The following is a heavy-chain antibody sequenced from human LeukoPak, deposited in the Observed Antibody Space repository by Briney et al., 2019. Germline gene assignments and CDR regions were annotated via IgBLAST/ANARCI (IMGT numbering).Heavy chain of an antibody. V-gene: IGHV3-23*01. J-gene: IGHJ4*02. CDR1: GFTFSSYA. D-gene: IGHD3-22*01. CDR3: AREYYYDSSGYYSDY. Sequence: GGSLRLSCAASGFTFSSYAMSWVRQAPGKGLEWVSAISGSGGSTYYADSVKGRFTISRDNAKNTLYLQMNSLRAEDTAVYYCAREYYYDSSGYYSDYWGQGTLVTVSS. CDR2: ISGSGGST.